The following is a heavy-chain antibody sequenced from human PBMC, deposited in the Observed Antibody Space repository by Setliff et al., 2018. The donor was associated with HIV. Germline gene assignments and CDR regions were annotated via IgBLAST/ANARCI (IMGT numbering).Heavy chain of an antibody. CDR3: VRGFCSSTTCYEDYYYMDV. D-gene: IGHD2-2*01. CDR1: GGSISGYY. Sequence: SETLSLTCTVSGGSISGYYWSWIRQPPGTGLEWIGTIFYTGNTNYNPSLKSRVTLSGGMSENQLFLRLTSVTAADTAVYYCVRGFCSSTTCYEDYYYMDVWGKGSTVTVSS. CDR2: IFYTGNT. J-gene: IGHJ6*03. V-gene: IGHV4-59*01.